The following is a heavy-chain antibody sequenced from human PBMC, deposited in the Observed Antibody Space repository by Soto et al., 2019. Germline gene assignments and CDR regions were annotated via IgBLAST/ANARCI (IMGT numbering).Heavy chain of an antibody. D-gene: IGHD6-13*01. V-gene: IGHV1-18*01. CDR2: ISGSNGNT. CDR1: GYTFTSYG. J-gene: IGHJ4*02. Sequence: QVQLVQSGAEVKKPGASVKVSCKASGYTFTSYGWVRQAPGQGLEWMGWISGSNGNTNYAQKLQGRVTMTTDTSTSTAYMELRSLRSDDTAVYYCARVWAAPGSYYFDYWGQGTLVTVSS. CDR3: ARVWAAPGSYYFDY.